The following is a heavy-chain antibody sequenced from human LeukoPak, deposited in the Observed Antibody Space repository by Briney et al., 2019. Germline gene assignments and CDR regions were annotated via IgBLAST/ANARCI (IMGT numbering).Heavy chain of an antibody. CDR3: ARVPPATVTTKDGDFDY. D-gene: IGHD4-11*01. V-gene: IGHV3-21*01. J-gene: IGHJ4*02. Sequence: PGGSLRLSCAASGFTFSSYSMNWVRQAPGKGLEWVSSISSSSSYIYYADSVKGRFTISRDNAKNSLYLQMNSLRAEDTAVYYCARVPPATVTTKDGDFDYWGQGTLVTVSS. CDR1: GFTFSSYS. CDR2: ISSSSSYI.